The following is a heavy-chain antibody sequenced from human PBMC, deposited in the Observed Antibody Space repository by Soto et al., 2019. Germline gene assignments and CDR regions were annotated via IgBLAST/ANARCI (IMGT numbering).Heavy chain of an antibody. CDR1: GGSISSFY. D-gene: IGHD6-19*01. J-gene: IGHJ5*02. Sequence: SETLSLTCNVSGGSISSFYWTWIRQPAGGRLEWIGRVYDSGSSNYNPSLKTRITMSLHRSRSQFSLSLYSVTAADTAVYYCARGVAETDFYPWANWFDLWGQGSLVTVSS. V-gene: IGHV4-4*07. CDR3: ARGVAETDFYPWANWFDL. CDR2: VYDSGSS.